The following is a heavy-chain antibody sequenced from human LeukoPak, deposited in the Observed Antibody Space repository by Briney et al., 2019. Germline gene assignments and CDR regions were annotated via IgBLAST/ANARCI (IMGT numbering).Heavy chain of an antibody. CDR2: TFYRSKCYN. J-gene: IGHJ6*02. CDR1: GDSFSSNSAA. Sequence: SQTRSLTCAISGDSFSSNSAAWNWIRQSPSRCLEWLGRTFYRSKCYNDYAGSVKSRITINPDTSKNQFSLQLNSVTTEDKAVYYCARDGYNYYCYYGMDVWGQGTTVTVSS. CDR3: ARDGYNYYCYYGMDV. V-gene: IGHV6-1*01. D-gene: IGHD5-24*01.